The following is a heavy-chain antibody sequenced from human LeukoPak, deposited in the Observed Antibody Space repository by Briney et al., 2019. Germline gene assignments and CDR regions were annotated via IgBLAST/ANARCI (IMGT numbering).Heavy chain of an antibody. CDR3: ARDSPGIVEVTATPDSAFDI. Sequence: SETLSLTCTVSGDSISTYYWSWIRQPAGKGLEWIGRVYNSRTTKYNPSLKSRVTISVDTSKNQFSLRLNSVTAADTAVYYCARDSPGIVEVTATPDSAFDIWGQGTVVTVSS. J-gene: IGHJ3*02. V-gene: IGHV4-4*07. D-gene: IGHD2-15*01. CDR1: GDSISTYY. CDR2: VYNSRTT.